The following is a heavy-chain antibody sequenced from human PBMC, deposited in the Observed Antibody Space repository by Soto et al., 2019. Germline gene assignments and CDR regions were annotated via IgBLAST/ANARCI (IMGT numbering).Heavy chain of an antibody. Sequence: GGSLRLSCAASGFTFSSYAMSWVRQAPGKGLEWVSAISGSGGSTYYADSVKGRFTISRDNSKSTLYLQMNSLRAEDTAVYYCAKALLESYDAFDIWGQGTMVTVSS. CDR3: AKALLESYDAFDI. CDR1: GFTFSSYA. D-gene: IGHD3-3*01. CDR2: ISGSGGST. J-gene: IGHJ3*02. V-gene: IGHV3-23*01.